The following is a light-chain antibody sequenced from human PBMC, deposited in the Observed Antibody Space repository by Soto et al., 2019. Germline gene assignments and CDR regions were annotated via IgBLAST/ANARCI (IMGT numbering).Light chain of an antibody. J-gene: IGKJ1*01. CDR3: QQYGSSPWT. CDR2: AAS. CDR1: QSVSSNY. V-gene: IGKV3-20*01. Sequence: EIVLTQYQGTLSLSPGERATLSCRASQSVSSNYLGWYQRKPGQAPRLLIYAASSRATGIPDRFSGSGSGTDFTLTISRLEPEDFAVYFCQQYGSSPWTFGQGTKVDIK.